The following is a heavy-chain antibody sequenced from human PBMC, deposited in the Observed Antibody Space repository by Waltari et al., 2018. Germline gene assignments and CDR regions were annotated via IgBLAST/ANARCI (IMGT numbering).Heavy chain of an antibody. V-gene: IGHV3-23*01. CDR2: IRGSGGST. Sequence: EVQLLESGGGLVQPGGSLRLSCAASGFTFSSYAMSWVRQAPGKGLEWVSAIRGSGGSTYYADSVKGRFTISRDNSKNTLYLQMNSLRAEDTAVYYCAKPRYCSGGSCPDYWGQGTLVTVSS. D-gene: IGHD2-15*01. CDR3: AKPRYCSGGSCPDY. J-gene: IGHJ4*02. CDR1: GFTFSSYA.